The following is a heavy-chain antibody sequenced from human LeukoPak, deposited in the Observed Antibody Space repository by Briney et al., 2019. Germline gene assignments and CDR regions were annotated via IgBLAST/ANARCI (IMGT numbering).Heavy chain of an antibody. CDR1: GFTFSSYG. CDR3: AKGGVVPAAIVDY. J-gene: IGHJ4*02. V-gene: IGHV3-30*18. D-gene: IGHD2-2*01. Sequence: PGRSLRLSCAASGFTFSSYGMHWVRQAPGKGLEWVAVISYDGSNKYYADSVKGRFTISRDNSKNTLYLQMNSLRAEDTAVYYCAKGGVVPAAIVDYWGRGTLVTVSS. CDR2: ISYDGSNK.